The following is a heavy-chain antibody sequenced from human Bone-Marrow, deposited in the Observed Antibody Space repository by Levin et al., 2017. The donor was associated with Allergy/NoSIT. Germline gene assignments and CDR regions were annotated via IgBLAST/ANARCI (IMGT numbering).Heavy chain of an antibody. J-gene: IGHJ5*02. CDR1: GYTFTSYD. CDR2: MNPNSGNT. CDR3: ARGRGRIAVAGTSWFDP. V-gene: IGHV1-8*01. Sequence: ASVKVSCKASGYTFTSYDINWVRQATGQGLEWMGWMNPNSGNTGYAQKFQGRVTMTRNTSISTAYMELSSLRSEDTAVYYCARGRGRIAVAGTSWFDPWGQGTLVTVSS. D-gene: IGHD6-19*01.